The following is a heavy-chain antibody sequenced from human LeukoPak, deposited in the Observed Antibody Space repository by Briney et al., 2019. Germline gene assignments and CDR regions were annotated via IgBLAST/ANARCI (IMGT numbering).Heavy chain of an antibody. D-gene: IGHD3-16*02. J-gene: IGHJ4*02. CDR1: GFTFSSYN. V-gene: IGHV3-23*01. Sequence: GGSLRLSCAASGFTFSSYNMNWVRQAPGKGLEWVSNISGSGANTYYADSVRGRFTISRDNSKYTLYLHMKSLRAEAMDVYYCAKVRAGYTNPYYIDYWGQGTLVTVSS. CDR2: ISGSGANT. CDR3: AKVRAGYTNPYYIDY.